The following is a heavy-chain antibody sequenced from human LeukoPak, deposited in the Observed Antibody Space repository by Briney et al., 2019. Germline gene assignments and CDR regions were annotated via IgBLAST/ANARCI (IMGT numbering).Heavy chain of an antibody. Sequence: PGGSLRLSCAASGFTFSNYWMSCVRQAPGKGLEWVANIKEDGSEKYYVDSVKGRFTISRDNAKNSLYLQMNSLRAEDTAVYYCARDYGGSSPFDYWGQGTLVTVSS. CDR3: ARDYGGSSPFDY. V-gene: IGHV3-7*01. CDR2: IKEDGSEK. J-gene: IGHJ4*02. CDR1: GFTFSNYW. D-gene: IGHD4-23*01.